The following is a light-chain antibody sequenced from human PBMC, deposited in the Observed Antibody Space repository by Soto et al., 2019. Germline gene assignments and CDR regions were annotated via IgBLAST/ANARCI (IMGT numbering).Light chain of an antibody. CDR2: EVS. CDR3: CSYVGATTYV. J-gene: IGLJ1*01. Sequence: QSVLTQPASVSGSPGQSITISCTGTSSDAATYDYVSWYQHHPGKAPKLLIYEVSNRPSGVSNRFSGSKSGNTASLTISGLQAEDEADYYCCSYVGATTYVFGTGTKVTVL. CDR1: SSDAATYDY. V-gene: IGLV2-14*01.